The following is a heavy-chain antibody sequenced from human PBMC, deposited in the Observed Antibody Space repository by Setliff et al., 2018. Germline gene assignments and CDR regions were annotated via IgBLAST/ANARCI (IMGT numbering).Heavy chain of an antibody. J-gene: IGHJ4*02. CDR3: ARAHPSRMIVVVRAYYYFDY. D-gene: IGHD3-22*01. CDR2: IYYGGST. Sequence: SETLSLTCTVSGGSISDYYWSWIRQAPGKGLEWIGYIYYGGSTNYNPSLNSRVAISVDTSENQFSLRLSSVTAADTAVYYCARAHPSRMIVVVRAYYYFDYWGQGTLVTVSS. CDR1: GGSISDYY. V-gene: IGHV4-59*08.